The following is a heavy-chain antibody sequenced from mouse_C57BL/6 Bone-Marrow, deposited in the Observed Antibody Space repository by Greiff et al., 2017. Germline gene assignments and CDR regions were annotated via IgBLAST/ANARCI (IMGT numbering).Heavy chain of an antibody. D-gene: IGHD1-1*01. V-gene: IGHV1-69*01. CDR1: GYTFTSYW. CDR2: IDPSDSHT. CDR3: ARRGYYYEDY. J-gene: IGHJ3*01. Sequence: QVQLQQPGAELVMPGASVKLSCKASGYTFTSYWMHWVKQRPGQGLEWIGEIDPSDSHTNYNQKFKGKSTLTVDKSSSTAYMQLSSLTSEDSAVYYCARRGYYYEDYWGQGTLVTVSA.